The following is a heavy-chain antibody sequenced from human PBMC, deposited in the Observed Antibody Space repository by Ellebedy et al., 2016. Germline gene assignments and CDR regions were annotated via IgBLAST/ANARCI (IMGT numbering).Heavy chain of an antibody. CDR3: ARDYGSSGYWGGY. D-gene: IGHD3-22*01. CDR2: IIPIFGTA. Sequence: SVKVSXXASGGTFSSYAISWVRQAPGQGLEWMGGIIPIFGTANYAQKFQGRVTITADESASTAYMELSSLRSDDTAVYYCARDYGSSGYWGGYWGQGTLVTVSS. J-gene: IGHJ4*02. V-gene: IGHV1-69*13. CDR1: GGTFSSYA.